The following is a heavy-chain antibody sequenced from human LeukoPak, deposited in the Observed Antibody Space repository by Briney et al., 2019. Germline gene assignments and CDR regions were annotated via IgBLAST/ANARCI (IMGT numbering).Heavy chain of an antibody. Sequence: PSETLSLTCAVYGGSFTGYYWSWIRQPPGKGLEWIGEINHSGSTNYNPSLKSRVTISVDTSKNEFSLKLSSVTAADTAVYYCARLSGFYYYGSGTANYYYYGMDVWGQGTTVTVSS. CDR1: GGSFTGYY. CDR3: ARLSGFYYYGSGTANYYYYGMDV. CDR2: INHSGST. V-gene: IGHV4-34*01. J-gene: IGHJ6*02. D-gene: IGHD3-10*01.